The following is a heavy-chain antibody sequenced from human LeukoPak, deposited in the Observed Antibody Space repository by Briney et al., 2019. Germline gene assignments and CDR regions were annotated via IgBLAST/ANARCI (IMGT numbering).Heavy chain of an antibody. D-gene: IGHD4-11*01. J-gene: IGHJ6*03. CDR3: ARGVLTTVSYYMDV. CDR1: GGSISSHI. Sequence: PSETLSLTCTVSGGSISSHIWIWIRQPPGKGLEWIGYVYYSGSTNYNPSLKSRVTISIDTSKSQFSLKLSSVTAADTAVFYCARGVLTTVSYYMDVWGKGTTVTVSS. V-gene: IGHV4-59*11. CDR2: VYYSGST.